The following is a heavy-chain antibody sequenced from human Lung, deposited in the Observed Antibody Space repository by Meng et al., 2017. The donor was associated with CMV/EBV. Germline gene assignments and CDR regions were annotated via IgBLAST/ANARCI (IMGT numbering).Heavy chain of an antibody. V-gene: IGHV1-3*01. J-gene: IGHJ4*02. CDR1: GYSFTTYA. Sequence: QVPRVQSGAEWKKPGASVKVSLKASGYSFTTYAMHWVRQDPGQRLEWMGWINAGNGNTKYSEKFQSRVNITRDTAASTAYMELSSLRSEDTAVYYCARTGCSSSSCYDYWGQGTLVTVSS. CDR2: INAGNGNT. D-gene: IGHD2-2*01. CDR3: ARTGCSSSSCYDY.